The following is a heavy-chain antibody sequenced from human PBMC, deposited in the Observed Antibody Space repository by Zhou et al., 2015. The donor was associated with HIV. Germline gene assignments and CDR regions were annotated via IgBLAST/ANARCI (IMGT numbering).Heavy chain of an antibody. CDR3: AAHYGDYGADGHYYYGMDV. J-gene: IGHJ6*02. CDR2: IIPVFGTA. D-gene: IGHD4-17*01. Sequence: QVQLVQSGAEVKKPGSSVKVSCKASGGTFSSYGISWVRQAPGQGLEWMGWIIPVFGTAKYAQKFQGRVSITADRSTNTAYMELSSLRSEDTAVYYCAAHYGDYGADGHYYYGMDVWGQGTTVTVSS. CDR1: GGTFSSYG. V-gene: IGHV1-69*06.